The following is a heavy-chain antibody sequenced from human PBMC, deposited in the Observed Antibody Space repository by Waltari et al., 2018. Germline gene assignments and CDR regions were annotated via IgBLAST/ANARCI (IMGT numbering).Heavy chain of an antibody. D-gene: IGHD1-7*01. CDR1: GYSISSGYY. Sequence: QVQLQESGPGLVKPSETLSLTCAVPGYSISSGYYWGWIRQPPGKGLEWIGSIYHSGSTYYNPSLKSRVTISVDTSKNQFSLKLSSVTAADTAVYYCASGRLELPRYWGQGTLVTVSS. CDR2: IYHSGST. V-gene: IGHV4-38-2*01. J-gene: IGHJ4*02. CDR3: ASGRLELPRY.